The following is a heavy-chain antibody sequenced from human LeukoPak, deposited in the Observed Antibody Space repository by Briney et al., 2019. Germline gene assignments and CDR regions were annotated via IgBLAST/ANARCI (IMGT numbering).Heavy chain of an antibody. D-gene: IGHD6-13*01. CDR1: GGSISSCY. Sequence: SETLSLTCTVSGGSISSCYWSWIRQPPGKGLEWIGYIYYSGSTNYNPSLKSRVTISVDTSKNQFSLKLSSVTAADTAVYYCASTYSSSWYRYFQHWGQGTLVTVSS. J-gene: IGHJ1*01. CDR2: IYYSGST. CDR3: ASTYSSSWYRYFQH. V-gene: IGHV4-59*01.